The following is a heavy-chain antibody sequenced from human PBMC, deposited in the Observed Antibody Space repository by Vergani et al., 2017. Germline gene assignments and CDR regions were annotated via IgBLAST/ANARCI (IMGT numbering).Heavy chain of an antibody. V-gene: IGHV4-59*01. Sequence: QVQLQESGPGLVKPSETLSLTCTVSGGSISSYYWSWIRQPPGKGLEWIGYIYYSGSTNYNPSLKSRVTISVDTSKNQFSLKLSSVTAADTAVYYCARLSPILSAFDYWGQGTLVTVSS. J-gene: IGHJ4*02. CDR2: IYYSGST. CDR3: ARLSPILSAFDY. D-gene: IGHD2-2*01. CDR1: GGSISSYY.